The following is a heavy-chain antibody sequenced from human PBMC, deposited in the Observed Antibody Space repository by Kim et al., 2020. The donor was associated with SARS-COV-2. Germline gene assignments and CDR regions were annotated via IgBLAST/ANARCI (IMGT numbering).Heavy chain of an antibody. J-gene: IGHJ4*02. D-gene: IGHD3-22*01. Sequence: GESLKISCKGSGYSFTSYWIGWVRQMPGKGLEWMGIIYPGDSDTRYSPSFQGQVTISADKSISTAYLQWSSLKASDTAMYYCARHMGGWNTMIVPKQYYFDYWGQGTLVTVSS. CDR2: IYPGDSDT. CDR1: GYSFTSYW. V-gene: IGHV5-51*01. CDR3: ARHMGGWNTMIVPKQYYFDY.